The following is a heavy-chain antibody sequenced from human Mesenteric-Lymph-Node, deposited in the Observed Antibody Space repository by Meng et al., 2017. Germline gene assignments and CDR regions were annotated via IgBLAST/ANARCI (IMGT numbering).Heavy chain of an antibody. CDR2: IYYSGST. CDR1: GGSVSSGGYY. J-gene: IGHJ4*02. Sequence: QVQPPQAGPGLVKPSQTLSLTCTVSGGSVSSGGYYWTLIRQHPGKGLEWFGHIYYSGSTFYNPSLKRRVIISIDTSKNQFSLNLRSVTAADTAVYYCARVSSGWDYFDYWGQGTLVTASS. CDR3: ARVSSGWDYFDY. V-gene: IGHV4-31*03. D-gene: IGHD6-19*01.